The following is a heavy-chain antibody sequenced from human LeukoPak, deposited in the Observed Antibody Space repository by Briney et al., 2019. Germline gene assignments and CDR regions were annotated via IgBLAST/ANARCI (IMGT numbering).Heavy chain of an antibody. CDR2: IYSGGST. D-gene: IGHD6-19*01. Sequence: PGGSLRLSCAVSGLTVSNNYMSWVRQAPGKGLEWVSVIYSGGSTYYADSVKGRFTISRDNSKNTLYLQMNSLGAEDTAVYYCARDSRGSGWYRIDYWGQGTLVTVSS. CDR1: GLTVSNNY. J-gene: IGHJ4*02. CDR3: ARDSRGSGWYRIDY. V-gene: IGHV3-66*01.